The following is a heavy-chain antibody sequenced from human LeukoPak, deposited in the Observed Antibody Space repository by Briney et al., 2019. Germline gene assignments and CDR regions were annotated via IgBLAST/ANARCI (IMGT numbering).Heavy chain of an antibody. D-gene: IGHD1-7*01. CDR3: ARVKVELHPLYYYYYMDV. V-gene: IGHV3-30*03. J-gene: IGHJ6*03. CDR2: ISYDGSNK. CDR1: GFTFSSYG. Sequence: PGRSLRLSCAASGFTFSSYGMHWVRQAPGKGLEWVAVISYDGSNKYYADSVKGRFTISRDNSKNTLYLQMNSLRAEDTAVYYCARVKVELHPLYYYYYMDVWGKGTTVTVSS.